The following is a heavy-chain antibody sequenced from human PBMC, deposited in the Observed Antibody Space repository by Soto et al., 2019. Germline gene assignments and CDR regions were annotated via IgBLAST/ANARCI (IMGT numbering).Heavy chain of an antibody. CDR2: ISYDGSNK. J-gene: IGHJ4*02. D-gene: IGHD2-15*01. V-gene: IGHV3-30*18. Sequence: TGGSLRLSCAASGFTFSSYGMHWVRQAPGKGLEWVAVISYDGSNKYYADSVKGRFTISRDNSKNTLYLQMNSLRAEDTAVYYCAKDRIWAYCSGGSCYHGFDYWGQGTLVTVSS. CDR1: GFTFSSYG. CDR3: AKDRIWAYCSGGSCYHGFDY.